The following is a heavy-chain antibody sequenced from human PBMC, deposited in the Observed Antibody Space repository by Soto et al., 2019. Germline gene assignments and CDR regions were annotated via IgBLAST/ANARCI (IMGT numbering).Heavy chain of an antibody. J-gene: IGHJ4*02. CDR3: ARDTRSYDSSGYYFDY. V-gene: IGHV4-59*01. CDR1: GGSISSYY. CDR2: IYYSGST. D-gene: IGHD3-22*01. Sequence: PSETLSLTCTVSGGSISSYYWSWIRQPPGKGLEWIGYIYYSGSTNYNPSLKSRVTISVDTSKNQFSLKLSSVTAADTAVYYCARDTRSYDSSGYYFDYWGQGTLVTVSS.